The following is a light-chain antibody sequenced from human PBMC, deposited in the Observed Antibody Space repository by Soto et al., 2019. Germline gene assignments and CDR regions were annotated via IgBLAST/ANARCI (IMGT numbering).Light chain of an antibody. Sequence: QSALTQPPSASGTPGQRVSISCSGSSSNIGSGGATVTWYQQLPGTAPKLVIFSNNRRPSGVPDRFSGSKSGTSASLAISGLQSEDEAEYYCAAWDDSLNGLLFGGGTKLTVL. CDR2: SNN. V-gene: IGLV1-44*01. CDR3: AAWDDSLNGLL. J-gene: IGLJ3*02. CDR1: SSNIGSGGAT.